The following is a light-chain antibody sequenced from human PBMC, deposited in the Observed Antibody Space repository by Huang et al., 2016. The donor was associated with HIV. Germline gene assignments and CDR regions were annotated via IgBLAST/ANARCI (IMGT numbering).Light chain of an antibody. Sequence: DIVMTQSPLSLPVSPGEPASISCRSSQSLLHSNGYNYLDWYLKKPGQSPQFLIYLGANRASGVPDRVSGSGSGTDFTLKISRVEAEDVGGYYCMQALQSPYTFGQGTKLEIK. V-gene: IGKV2-28*01. CDR3: MQALQSPYT. J-gene: IGKJ2*01. CDR1: QSLLHSNGYNY. CDR2: LGA.